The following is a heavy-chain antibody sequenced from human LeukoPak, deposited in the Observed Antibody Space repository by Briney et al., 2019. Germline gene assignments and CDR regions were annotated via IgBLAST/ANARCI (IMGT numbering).Heavy chain of an antibody. V-gene: IGHV4-34*01. D-gene: IGHD3-22*01. CDR1: GESFSRYY. CDR2: INHSGTT. J-gene: IGHJ4*02. Sequence: SETLSLTCPVYGESFSRYYWSCIRPPACKGREWMGEINHSGTTNYNPSLKSRVPISVDTSKNQFSLNLDSVPAADTPVYYCARAGSFYYDTGGYYPFDYWGQGTLVTVSS. CDR3: ARAGSFYYDTGGYYPFDY.